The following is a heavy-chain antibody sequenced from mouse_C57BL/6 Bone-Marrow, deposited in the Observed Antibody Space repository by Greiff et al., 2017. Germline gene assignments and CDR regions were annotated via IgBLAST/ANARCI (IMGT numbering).Heavy chain of an antibody. J-gene: IGHJ2*01. V-gene: IGHV5-6*01. CDR2: ISSGGSYT. CDR1: GFTFSSYG. Sequence: EVQGVESGGDLVKPGGSLKLSCAASGFTFSSYGMSWVRQTPDKRLEWVATISSGGSYTYYPDSVKGRFTISRDNAKNTLYLQMSHLKSEDTAMYYCARATVVRFDYGGQGTTLTVSA. CDR3: ARATVVRFDY. D-gene: IGHD1-1*01.